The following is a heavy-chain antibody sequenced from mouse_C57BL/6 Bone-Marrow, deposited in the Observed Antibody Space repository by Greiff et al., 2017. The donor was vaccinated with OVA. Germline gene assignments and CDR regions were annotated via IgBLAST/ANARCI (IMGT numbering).Heavy chain of an antibody. V-gene: IGHV5-6*01. Sequence: EVQLVESGGDLVKPGGSLKLSCAASGFTFSSYGMSWVRQTPDKRLEWVATISSGGSYTYYPDSVKGRFTISRDNAKNTLYLQMSSLKSEDTAIYYYARPLSSYVTYWGQGTLVTVSA. CDR2: ISSGGSYT. CDR3: ARPLSSYVTY. J-gene: IGHJ3*01. D-gene: IGHD2-12*01. CDR1: GFTFSSYG.